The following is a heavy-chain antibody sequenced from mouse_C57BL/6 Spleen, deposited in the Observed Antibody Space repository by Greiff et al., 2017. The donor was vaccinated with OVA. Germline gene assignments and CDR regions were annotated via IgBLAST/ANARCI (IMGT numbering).Heavy chain of an antibody. Sequence: DVKLVESGGGLVKPGGSLKLSCAASGFTFSDYGMHWVRQAPEKGLEWVAYISSGSSTIYYADKVKGRFTISRDNAKNTLFLQMTSLRSEDTAIDYCARDEDDAMDYWGQGTSVTVSS. CDR2: ISSGSSTI. J-gene: IGHJ4*01. CDR3: ARDEDDAMDY. CDR1: GFTFSDYG. V-gene: IGHV5-17*01.